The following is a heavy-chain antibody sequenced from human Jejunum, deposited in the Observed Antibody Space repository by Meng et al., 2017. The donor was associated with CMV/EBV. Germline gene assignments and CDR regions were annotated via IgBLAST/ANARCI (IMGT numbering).Heavy chain of an antibody. D-gene: IGHD3-16*01. CDR3: ARCLGDRLRHYFDS. V-gene: IGHV3-23*01. CDR1: GFTFSSYD. J-gene: IGHJ4*02. CDR2: ISGSSVYK. Sequence: ASGFTFSSYDLSWVRQAPGKGLEWVSTISGSSVYKYYADSVKGRFTISRDSSESTLYLQMNSLRAEDTAVYYCARCLGDRLRHYFDSWGQGTLVTVSS.